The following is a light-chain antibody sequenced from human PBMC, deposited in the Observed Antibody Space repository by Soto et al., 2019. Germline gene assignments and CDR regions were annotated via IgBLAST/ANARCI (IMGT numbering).Light chain of an antibody. CDR1: RSVSSRY. CDR3: HQYGYSPHT. CDR2: GAS. V-gene: IGKV3-20*01. Sequence: EIVLTQSPGTLSLSPGERATLSCRASRSVSSRYLAWYQQKPGQAPRLLIYGASSRATGIPDRFSGSGSGTDFTLTISRLDPEDFAVYHCHQYGYSPHTFGQGTKLEIK. J-gene: IGKJ2*01.